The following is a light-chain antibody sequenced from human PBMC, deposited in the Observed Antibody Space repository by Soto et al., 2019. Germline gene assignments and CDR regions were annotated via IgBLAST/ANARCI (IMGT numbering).Light chain of an antibody. CDR1: SSDICTYNF. V-gene: IGLV2-14*01. CDR3: SSYAATSSLV. CDR2: EVS. Sequence: QSVLTQPASVSGSPGQSITMSCTGSSSDICTYNFVSWYQQHADKAPRLILYEVSNRPSGVSSRFSGSKSGNSASLTISGLQPEDEAHYFCSSYAATSSLVFGGGTKLTVL. J-gene: IGLJ3*02.